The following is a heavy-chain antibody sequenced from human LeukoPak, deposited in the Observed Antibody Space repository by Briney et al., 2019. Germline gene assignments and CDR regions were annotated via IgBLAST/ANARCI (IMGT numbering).Heavy chain of an antibody. CDR1: GFSFSNAW. CDR2: IKTKADGGTT. V-gene: IGHV3-15*01. D-gene: IGHD3-3*01. Sequence: GGSLRLSCAASGFSFSNAWMNWVRQSPGKGLEWLGRIKTKADGGTTEYSAPVKGRFTISRDDSKNTLFLQMNSLKADDTAMYYCTTRIITTSDYWGQGALVTVSS. J-gene: IGHJ4*02. CDR3: TTRIITTSDY.